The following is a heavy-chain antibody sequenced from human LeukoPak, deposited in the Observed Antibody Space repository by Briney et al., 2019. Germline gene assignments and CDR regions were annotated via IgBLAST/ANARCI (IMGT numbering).Heavy chain of an antibody. CDR2: ISNSGGRI. Sequence: GGSLRLSCAVSGFTFSSYAMSWVRQAPGKGLEWVSAISNSGGRIYYTDSVKGRFTISRDNSKNTLYLQMDGLRAEDTAVYYCAKGMSATSGYLELDYWGQGTLVTVSS. J-gene: IGHJ4*02. V-gene: IGHV3-23*01. CDR3: AKGMSATSGYLELDY. CDR1: GFTFSSYA. D-gene: IGHD3-22*01.